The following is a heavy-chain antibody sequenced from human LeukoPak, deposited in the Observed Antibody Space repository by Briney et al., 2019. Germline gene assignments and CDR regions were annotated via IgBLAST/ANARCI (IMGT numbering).Heavy chain of an antibody. Sequence: PGGSLRLSCAASGFTFNTYWMYWVRQAPGKGLVWVSHINSDGSIVNYGDSVKGRFTISRDNAKNTLYLQMNSLRADDTALYFCSRGRNWGDGDYWGQGTLVTVSS. D-gene: IGHD7-27*01. CDR1: GFTFNTYW. CDR3: SRGRNWGDGDY. V-gene: IGHV3-74*01. J-gene: IGHJ4*02. CDR2: INSDGSIV.